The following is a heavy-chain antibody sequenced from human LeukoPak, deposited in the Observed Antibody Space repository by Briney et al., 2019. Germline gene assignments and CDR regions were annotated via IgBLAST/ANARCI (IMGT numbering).Heavy chain of an antibody. J-gene: IGHJ5*02. Sequence: GGSLRLSCAASGFTFSSYSMNWVRQAPGKGLEWVSSISSSSSYIYYADSVKGRFTISRDNAKNSLYLQMNSLRAEDTAVYYCARSVEDDSRDWWFGELFPNWSDPWGQGTLVTVSS. CDR2: ISSSSSYI. CDR1: GFTFSSYS. V-gene: IGHV3-21*01. CDR3: ARSVEDDSRDWWFGELFPNWSDP. D-gene: IGHD3-10*01.